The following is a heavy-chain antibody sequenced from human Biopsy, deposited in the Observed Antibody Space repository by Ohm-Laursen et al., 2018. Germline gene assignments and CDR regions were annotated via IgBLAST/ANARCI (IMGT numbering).Heavy chain of an antibody. J-gene: IGHJ5*02. D-gene: IGHD1-14*01. CDR2: ISRSTSHF. Sequence: SLRLSCAASGFSLRNYTINWVRQAPGKGLEWVSSISRSTSHFLYAEALKGRFTSSRDNAKNSAYLQMSSLRAEDTGVYYCARGRTHLLPDHDWFDPWGQGTLVTVSS. CDR1: GFSLRNYT. V-gene: IGHV3-21*06. CDR3: ARGRTHLLPDHDWFDP.